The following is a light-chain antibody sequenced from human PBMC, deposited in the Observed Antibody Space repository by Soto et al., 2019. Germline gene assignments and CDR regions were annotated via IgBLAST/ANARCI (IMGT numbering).Light chain of an antibody. CDR1: SSDVGGYNY. J-gene: IGLJ3*02. CDR2: EVS. CDR3: SSYTSSSTRV. V-gene: IGLV2-14*01. Sequence: QSVLTQPASVSGTPGQSITISCTGTSSDVGGYNYVSWYQQHPGKAPILMIYEVSNRPSGVSNRFSGSKSGNTASLTISGLQAEDEADYYCSSYTSSSTRVFGGGTQLTV.